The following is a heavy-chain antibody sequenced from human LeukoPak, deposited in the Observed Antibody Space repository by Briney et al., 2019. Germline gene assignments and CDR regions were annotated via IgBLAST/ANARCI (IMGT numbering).Heavy chain of an antibody. CDR2: INPNSGGT. V-gene: IGHV1-2*02. CDR1: GYTFTGYY. J-gene: IGHJ5*02. Sequence: GASVKVSCKASGYTFTGYYMHWVRQAPGQGLEWMGWINPNSGGTNYAQKFQGRVTMTRDTSISTAYMELSRLRSDDTAVYYCARTRLTGTRSNWFDPWGQGTLVTVSS. D-gene: IGHD1-20*01. CDR3: ARTRLTGTRSNWFDP.